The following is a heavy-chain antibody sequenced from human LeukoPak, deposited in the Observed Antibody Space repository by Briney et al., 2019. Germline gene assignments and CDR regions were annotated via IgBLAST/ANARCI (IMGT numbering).Heavy chain of an antibody. CDR2: ISSSSSYI. Sequence: GGSLRLSCAASGFTFSSYSMNWVRQAPGKGLEWVSSISSSSSYIYYADSVKGRFTISRDNAKNSLYLQMNSLRVEDTAVYYCARPYCSSTSCYTGIGYWGQGTLVTVSS. V-gene: IGHV3-21*01. CDR3: ARPYCSSTSCYTGIGY. CDR1: GFTFSSYS. J-gene: IGHJ4*02. D-gene: IGHD2-2*02.